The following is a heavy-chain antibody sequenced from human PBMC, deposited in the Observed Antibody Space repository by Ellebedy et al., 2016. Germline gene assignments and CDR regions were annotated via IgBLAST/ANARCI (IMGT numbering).Heavy chain of an antibody. CDR2: ISSSGSNI. V-gene: IGHV3-21*01. CDR3: YYGHYSGS. Sequence: GESLKISXAASGSTFSGYTMNWVRQAPGRGLEWVSSISSSGSNIFYADSVKGRFTISRDNAKNSLFLQMNSLRAEDTAVYYCYYGHYSGSWGQGTLVTVSS. CDR1: GSTFSGYT. D-gene: IGHD4-17*01. J-gene: IGHJ4*02.